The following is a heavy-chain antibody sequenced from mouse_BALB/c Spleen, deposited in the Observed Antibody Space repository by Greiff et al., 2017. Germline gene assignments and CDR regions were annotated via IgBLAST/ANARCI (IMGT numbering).Heavy chain of an antibody. CDR3: ARGDDYDYAY. CDR1: GYAFTNYL. Sequence: LQESGAELVRPGTSVKVSCKASGYAFTNYLIEWVKQRPGQGLEWIGVINPGSGGTNYNEKFKGKATLTADKSSSTAYMQLSSLTSDDSAVYFCARGDDYDYAYWGQGTLVTVSA. J-gene: IGHJ3*01. D-gene: IGHD2-4*01. V-gene: IGHV1-54*01. CDR2: INPGSGGT.